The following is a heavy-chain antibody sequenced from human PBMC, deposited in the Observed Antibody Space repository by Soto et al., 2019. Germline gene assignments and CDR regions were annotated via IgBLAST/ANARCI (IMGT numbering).Heavy chain of an antibody. CDR3: ERYLFVVYCDRSGCSGFDP. J-gene: IGHJ5*02. V-gene: IGHV1-18*01. CDR1: GYTFTSYG. CDR2: ISAYNGNT. D-gene: IGHD3-22*01. Sequence: QVQLVQSGAEVKKPGASVKVSCKASGYTFTSYGISWVRQAPGQGLEWMGWISAYNGNTNYAQQLQGRVTITTDTTESTTYVEQMSLRSDEAAVYYCERYLFVVYCDRSGCSGFDPWGQGTLVTVSS.